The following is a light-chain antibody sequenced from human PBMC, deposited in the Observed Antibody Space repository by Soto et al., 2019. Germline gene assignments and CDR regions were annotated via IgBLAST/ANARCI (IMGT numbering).Light chain of an antibody. V-gene: IGKV3-20*01. CDR1: QSVSSSY. J-gene: IGKJ1*01. CDR2: GAS. Sequence: EIVLTQSPGTLSLSPGERATLSCRARQSVSSSYLAWYQQKPGQAPRLLIYGASSRATGIPDRFSGSGSGTDFTLTISRLEPEDFAVYYCQQYGSSRTWTFGQGTKVDI. CDR3: QQYGSSRTWT.